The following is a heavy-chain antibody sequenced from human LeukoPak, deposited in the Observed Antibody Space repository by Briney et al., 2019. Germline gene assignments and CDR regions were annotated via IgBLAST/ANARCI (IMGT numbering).Heavy chain of an antibody. J-gene: IGHJ4*02. CDR1: GGSFSGYY. CDR3: ARGENLDY. Sequence: PSETLSLTCAVYGGSFSGYYWSWIRQPPGKGLEWIGEINHSGSTNYNPSLKIRVTISVDTSKNQFSLKLSSVTAADTAVYYCARGENLDYWRQGTLVSVSS. V-gene: IGHV4-34*01. CDR2: INHSGST.